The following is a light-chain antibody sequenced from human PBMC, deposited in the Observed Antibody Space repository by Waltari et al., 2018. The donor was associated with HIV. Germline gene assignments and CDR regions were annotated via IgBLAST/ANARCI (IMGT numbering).Light chain of an antibody. Sequence: LVMTQSPLSLPVTSGESAAISCRSSQTLLYSDGYKYLDWYKQKPGQSPRLLIYKTSNRASGVSDRFSGSASGTDFTLRISRVEAEDVGVYYCMQALQAYSFGQGTKLEIK. J-gene: IGKJ2*01. V-gene: IGKV2-28*01. CDR2: KTS. CDR3: MQALQAYS. CDR1: QTLLYSDGYKY.